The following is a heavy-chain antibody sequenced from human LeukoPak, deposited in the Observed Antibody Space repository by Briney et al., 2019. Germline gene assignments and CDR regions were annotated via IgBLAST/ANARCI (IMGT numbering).Heavy chain of an antibody. V-gene: IGHV4-34*01. CDR2: INHSGSS. J-gene: IGHJ4*02. CDR1: GESFKDYY. D-gene: IGHD6-13*01. CDR3: ARSGTYQHSSSYDY. Sequence: SETLSLTCAVYGESFKDYYWNWIRQPPGKGLEWIGEINHSGSSNYNPSLKSRVTISVDTSKNQFSLRLSSVTAADTAVYYCARSGTYQHSSSYDYWGQGTLVTVSS.